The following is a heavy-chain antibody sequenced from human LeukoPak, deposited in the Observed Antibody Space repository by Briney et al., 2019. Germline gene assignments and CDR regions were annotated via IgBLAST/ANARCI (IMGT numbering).Heavy chain of an antibody. J-gene: IGHJ1*01. CDR3: ARGLSSSWYRAEYFQQ. CDR1: GGSISSGGYY. D-gene: IGHD6-13*01. CDR2: INHSGST. Sequence: SETLSLTCTVSGGSISSGGYYWSWIRQHPGKGLEWIGEINHSGSTTYNPSLKSRVTLSVDTSKNQFSLKLSSVTAADKALYYCARGLSSSWYRAEYFQQWGQGTVVTVSS. V-gene: IGHV4-31*03.